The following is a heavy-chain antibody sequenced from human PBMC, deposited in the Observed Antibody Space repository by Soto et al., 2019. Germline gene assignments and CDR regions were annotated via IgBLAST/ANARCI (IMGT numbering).Heavy chain of an antibody. V-gene: IGHV3-23*01. D-gene: IGHD6-13*01. CDR2: ISGIGGST. CDR3: ASGASGYLSSWYEFEY. J-gene: IGHJ4*02. Sequence: GGSLRLSCSASGFTFTDYALSWVRQAPGKGLEWVATISGIGGSTYLADSVKGRLSISRDNSKNTVSLLMNSLRAEDTAVYFCASGASGYLSSWYEFEYWCGGTLVTV. CDR1: GFTFTDYA.